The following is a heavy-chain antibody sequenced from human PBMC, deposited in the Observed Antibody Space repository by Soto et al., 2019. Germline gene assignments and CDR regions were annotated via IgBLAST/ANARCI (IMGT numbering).Heavy chain of an antibody. Sequence: GGSLRLSCAASGFTFGSYAMSWVRQAPGKGLEWVSAISGSGGSTYYADSVKGRFTISRDNSKNTLYLQMNSLRAEDTAVYYCAKDEVEPLHYAFSHSPHAPFAYDAFDIWGQGTMVTVSS. V-gene: IGHV3-23*01. CDR3: AKDEVEPLHYAFSHSPHAPFAYDAFDI. CDR2: ISGSGGST. D-gene: IGHD3-3*01. CDR1: GFTFGSYA. J-gene: IGHJ3*02.